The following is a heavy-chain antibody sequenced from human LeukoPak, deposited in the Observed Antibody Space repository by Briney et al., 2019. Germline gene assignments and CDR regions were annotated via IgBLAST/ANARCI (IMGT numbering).Heavy chain of an antibody. CDR1: GFTFSSYA. CDR2: ISYDGSNK. CDR3: ARDQGGGDSYRNYYYYYGMDV. Sequence: GGSLRLSCAASGFTFSSYAMHWVRQAPGKGLEWVAVISYDGSNKYYADSVKGRFTISRDNSKNTLYLQMNSLRAEDTAVYYCARDQGGGDSYRNYYYYYGMDVWGQGTTVTVSS. J-gene: IGHJ6*02. D-gene: IGHD2-21*02. V-gene: IGHV3-30-3*01.